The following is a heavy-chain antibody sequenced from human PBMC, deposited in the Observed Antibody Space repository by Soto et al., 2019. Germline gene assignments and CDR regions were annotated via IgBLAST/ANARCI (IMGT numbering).Heavy chain of an antibody. Sequence: GGSLRLSCAASGFTFSSYGMHWVRQAPGKGLEWVAVIWYDGSNKYYADSVKGRFTISRDNSKNTLYLQMNSLRAEDTAVYYCARGHDSSGYLLDWFDPWGQGTLVTVSS. J-gene: IGHJ5*02. CDR2: IWYDGSNK. CDR1: GFTFSSYG. D-gene: IGHD3-22*01. CDR3: ARGHDSSGYLLDWFDP. V-gene: IGHV3-33*01.